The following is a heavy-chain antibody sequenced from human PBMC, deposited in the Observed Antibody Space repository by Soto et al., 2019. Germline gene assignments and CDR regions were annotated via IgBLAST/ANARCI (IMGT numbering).Heavy chain of an antibody. D-gene: IGHD2-15*01. CDR3: ARDGGYCSGGSCSNYYFDY. J-gene: IGHJ4*02. CDR1: GFTFSSYG. V-gene: IGHV3-33*01. Sequence: QVQLVESGGGVVQPGRSLRLSCAASGFTFSSYGMHWVRQAPGKGLEWVAVIWYDGSNKYYADSVKGRFTISRDNSKNTLYLQMNSLRAENTAVYHCARDGGYCSGGSCSNYYFDYWGQGTLVTVSS. CDR2: IWYDGSNK.